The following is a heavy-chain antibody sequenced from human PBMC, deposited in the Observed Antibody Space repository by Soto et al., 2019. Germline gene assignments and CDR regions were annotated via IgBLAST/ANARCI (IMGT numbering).Heavy chain of an antibody. D-gene: IGHD2-8*01. V-gene: IGHV1-3*01. CDR1: GYTFTSYA. Sequence: QVQLVQSGAEGKKPGASVKVSCKASGYTFTSYAMHWVRQAPGQRLEWMGWINAGNGNTKYSQKFQGRVTITRDTSASTADMELSSLRSEDTAVYYCARESSNVLMVLAAADYWGQGTLVTVSS. CDR2: INAGNGNT. J-gene: IGHJ4*02. CDR3: ARESSNVLMVLAAADY.